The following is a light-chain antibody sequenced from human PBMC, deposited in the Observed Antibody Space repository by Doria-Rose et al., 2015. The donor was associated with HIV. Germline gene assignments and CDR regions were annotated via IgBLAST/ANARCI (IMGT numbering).Light chain of an antibody. V-gene: IGLV1-51*02. CDR1: SSIIESNF. CDR3: GTWDRSLNAHYG. Sequence: QPVLTQPPSVSAAPGQKVTISCSGSSSIIESNFVSWYQHLPGTAPRVLIYENNKRPSGIPDRFSGSKSGTSATLGITGLQTGDEASYYCGTWDRSLNAHYGFGTGTKVTVL. J-gene: IGLJ1*01. CDR2: ENN.